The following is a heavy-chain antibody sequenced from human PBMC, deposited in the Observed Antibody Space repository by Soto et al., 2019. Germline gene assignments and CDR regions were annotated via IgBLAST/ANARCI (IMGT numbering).Heavy chain of an antibody. CDR1: GGTFSSYA. D-gene: IGHD3-9*01. CDR3: ATRSDILTGYYGPFDY. V-gene: IGHV1-69*13. Sequence: SVKVSCKASGGTFSSYAISWVRQAPGQGLEWVGGIIPIFGTANYAQKFQGRVTITADESTSTAYMELSSLRSEDTAVYYCATRSDILTGYYGPFDYWGQGTLVTVSS. CDR2: IIPIFGTA. J-gene: IGHJ4*02.